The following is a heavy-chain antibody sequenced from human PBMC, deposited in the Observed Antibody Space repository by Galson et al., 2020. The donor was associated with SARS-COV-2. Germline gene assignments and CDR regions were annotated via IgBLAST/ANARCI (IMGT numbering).Heavy chain of an antibody. J-gene: IGHJ6*02. CDR3: ARDQYYYDLWSGYMGSVYYVYYYGMDV. D-gene: IGHD3-3*01. CDR2: ISYDGSNK. Sequence: TGGSLSLSCAASGFTFSSYAMHWVRQAPGKGLEWVAVISYDGSNKYYADSVKGRFTISRDNSKNTLYLQMNSRRAEDTAVYYCARDQYYYDLWSGYMGSVYYVYYYGMDVWGQGTTVTVSS. CDR1: GFTFSSYA. V-gene: IGHV3-30-3*01.